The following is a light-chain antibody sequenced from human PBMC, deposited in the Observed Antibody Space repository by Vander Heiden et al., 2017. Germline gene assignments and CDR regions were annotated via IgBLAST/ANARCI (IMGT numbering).Light chain of an antibody. CDR3: QAWDSSTVV. V-gene: IGLV3-1*01. J-gene: IGLJ3*02. CDR2: QDT. Sequence: YDLTPPPSVSVSPGQTASLTCSGDKLGDKYACWYQQQPGQSPVLVVYQDTKRPSGIPERFSGSNSGNTATLTISGTQAMDEADYYCQAWDSSTVVFGGGTKLTVL. CDR1: KLGDKY.